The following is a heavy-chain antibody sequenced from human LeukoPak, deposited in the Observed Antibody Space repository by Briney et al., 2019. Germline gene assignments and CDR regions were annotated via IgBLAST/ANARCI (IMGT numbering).Heavy chain of an antibody. Sequence: SETLSLTCTVSGYSISSGYYWGWIRQPPGKGLEWIGSLYHSGSIYYNPSLRSRVTISIDTSKNQFSLKLSSVTAADTAVYFCARTASGFDPFDFWGQGTLVTVSS. V-gene: IGHV4-38-2*02. J-gene: IGHJ4*02. CDR1: GYSISSGYY. CDR2: LYHSGSI. CDR3: ARTASGFDPFDF. D-gene: IGHD5-12*01.